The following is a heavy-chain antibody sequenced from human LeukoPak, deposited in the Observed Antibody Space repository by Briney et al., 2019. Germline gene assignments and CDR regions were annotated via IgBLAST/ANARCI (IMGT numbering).Heavy chain of an antibody. CDR2: IYSSGST. D-gene: IGHD6-13*01. V-gene: IGHV4-4*07. Sequence: PSETLSLTCTVSGGTISNYYWNWIRQPAGKGLEWIGRIYSSGSTNYNPPLKSRVTMSVDTSKSQFSLKLSSVTAADTAVYYCARRDSSSWYFDYWGQGTLVTVSS. J-gene: IGHJ4*02. CDR3: ARRDSSSWYFDY. CDR1: GGTISNYY.